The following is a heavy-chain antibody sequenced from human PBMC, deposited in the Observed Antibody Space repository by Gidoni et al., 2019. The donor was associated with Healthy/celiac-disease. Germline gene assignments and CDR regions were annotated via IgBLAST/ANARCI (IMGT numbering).Heavy chain of an antibody. CDR2: ISYDGSNK. J-gene: IGHJ4*02. CDR3: AKEGDYYDSSGYYGGYFDY. D-gene: IGHD3-22*01. V-gene: IGHV3-30*18. Sequence: QVQLVESGGGVVQPGRSLRLSCAASGFTFSSYGLHWVRQAPGKGLEWVAVISYDGSNKYYADSVKGRFTISRDNSKNTLYLQMNSLRAEDTAVYYCAKEGDYYDSSGYYGGYFDYWGQGTLVTVSS. CDR1: GFTFSSYG.